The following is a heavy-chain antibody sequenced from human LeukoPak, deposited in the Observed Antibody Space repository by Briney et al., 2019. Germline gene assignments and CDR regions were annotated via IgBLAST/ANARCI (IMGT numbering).Heavy chain of an antibody. Sequence: ASVKVSCKASGYTFTSYAMNWVRQAPGQGLEWMGWINTNTGNPTYAQGFTGRFVFSLDTSVSTAYLQISSLKAEDTAVYYCARGVRYFDWAPPDAFDIWGQGTMVTVSS. J-gene: IGHJ3*02. D-gene: IGHD3-9*01. CDR2: INTNTGNP. V-gene: IGHV7-4-1*02. CDR1: GYTFTSYA. CDR3: ARGVRYFDWAPPDAFDI.